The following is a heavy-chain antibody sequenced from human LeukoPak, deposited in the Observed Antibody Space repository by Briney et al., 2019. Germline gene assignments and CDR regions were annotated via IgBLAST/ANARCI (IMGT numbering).Heavy chain of an antibody. D-gene: IGHD3-10*01. CDR2: ISYDGSNK. CDR1: GFTFSSYA. J-gene: IGHJ4*02. V-gene: IGHV3-30-3*01. Sequence: PGRSLRLSCAASGFTFSSYAMHWVRQAPGKGLEWVAVISYDGSNKYYADSVKGRFTISRDNSKNTLYLQMNSLRAEDTAVYYCARVHRGYALDYWGQGTLVTVSS. CDR3: ARVHRGYALDY.